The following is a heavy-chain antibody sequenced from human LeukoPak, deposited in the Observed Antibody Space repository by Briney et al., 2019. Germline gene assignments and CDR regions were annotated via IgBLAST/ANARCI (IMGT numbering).Heavy chain of an antibody. CDR1: GFTFSSYW. J-gene: IGHJ4*02. CDR2: INTDGGSI. Sequence: GGSLRLSCAASGFTFSSYWMHWVRQAPGKGLVWVSHINTDGGSITYGDPAKGRFTTSRDNAKNTLYLQMNSLRVEDTAVYYCARGTATTAGIDYWGQGTLVTVSS. D-gene: IGHD6-13*01. CDR3: ARGTATTAGIDY. V-gene: IGHV3-74*01.